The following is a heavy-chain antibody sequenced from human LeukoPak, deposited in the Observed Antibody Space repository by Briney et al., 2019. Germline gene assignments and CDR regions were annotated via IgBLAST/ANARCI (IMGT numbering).Heavy chain of an antibody. CDR1: GFTFSSYG. J-gene: IGHJ2*01. V-gene: IGHV3-30*18. CDR3: AKDREEMTTVWYFDL. D-gene: IGHD4-11*01. Sequence: GGSLRLSCAASGFTFSSYGMHWVRQAPGKGLEWVAVISYDGNNKYYADSVRGRFTISRDNSKNTLYLQMNTLRAEDTAFYYCAKDREEMTTVWYFDLWGRGTLVTVSS. CDR2: ISYDGNNK.